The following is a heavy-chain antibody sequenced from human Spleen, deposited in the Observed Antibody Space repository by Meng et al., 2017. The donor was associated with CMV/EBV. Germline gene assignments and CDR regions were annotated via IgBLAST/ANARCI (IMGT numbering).Heavy chain of an antibody. V-gene: IGHV3-21*01. CDR1: GFTFSSYC. J-gene: IGHJ4*02. Sequence: GGSLRISCAASGFTFSSYCMNWVRQAPGKGLEWVSSISTGSSYIYYADSLKGRFTISRDNAKNSLYLQMNSLRAEDTAVYYCARDLRHIVAPTTNYYFDYWGQGTLVTVSS. CDR2: ISTGSSYI. CDR3: ARDLRHIVAPTTNYYFDY. D-gene: IGHD5-12*01.